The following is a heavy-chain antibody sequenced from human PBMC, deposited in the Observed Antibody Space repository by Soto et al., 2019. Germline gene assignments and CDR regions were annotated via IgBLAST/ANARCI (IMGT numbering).Heavy chain of an antibody. D-gene: IGHD2-2*01. V-gene: IGHV4-34*01. J-gene: IGHJ5*02. Sequence: PSETLSLTCAVYGGSFSGYYWSWIRQPPGKGLEWIGEINHSGSTKYNPSLKSRVTISVDTSKNQFSLKLSSVTAADTAVYYCARAREYQLLHSAGGWFDPWGEGTLVTVSS. CDR1: GGSFSGYY. CDR2: INHSGST. CDR3: ARAREYQLLHSAGGWFDP.